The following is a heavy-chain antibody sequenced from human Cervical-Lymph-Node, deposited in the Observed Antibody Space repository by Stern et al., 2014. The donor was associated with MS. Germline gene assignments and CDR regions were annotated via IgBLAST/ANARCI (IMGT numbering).Heavy chain of an antibody. D-gene: IGHD5-12*01. CDR2: FPYNGNT. Sequence: QLQLQESGPGLVKPSQTLSLPALFLGAPSPLGAGYGAWVARTPGRALRGFGTFPYNGNTYYNPSLKSRVTMSLHTSNNQFSLKLSSVAAADTAVYYCARDREWLRFRYFDYWGHGTLVPVSS. J-gene: IGHJ4*01. CDR3: ARDREWLRFRYFDY. CDR1: GAPSPLGAG. V-gene: IGHV4-31*03.